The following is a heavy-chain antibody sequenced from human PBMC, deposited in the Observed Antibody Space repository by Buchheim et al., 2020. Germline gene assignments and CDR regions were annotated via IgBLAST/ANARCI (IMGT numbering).Heavy chain of an antibody. CDR1: GGSISSGGYY. V-gene: IGHV4-31*03. D-gene: IGHD3-22*01. CDR2: IYDSGST. J-gene: IGHJ4*02. Sequence: QVQLQESGPGLVKPSQTLSLTCTVSGGSISSGGYYWSWIRQLPGKGLEWIGYIYDSGSTYYNPSLKSRVLISEDTSKNQFSLRLSSVTAADTAMYYCARGHSSGYYHFDYWGQGTL. CDR3: ARGHSSGYYHFDY.